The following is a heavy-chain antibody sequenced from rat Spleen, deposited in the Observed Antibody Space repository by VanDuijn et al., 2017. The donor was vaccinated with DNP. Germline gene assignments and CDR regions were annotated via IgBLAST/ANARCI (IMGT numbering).Heavy chain of an antibody. D-gene: IGHD1-11*01. CDR2: INKDSSTI. Sequence: EVQLVESGGDLVQPGRSLKLSCAASGFNFNDYWMGWVRQAPGKGLEWIGEINKDSSTIDYNPSLKDKFTISRDNAQNTLYLQMNKLGSEDTGIYYCAKGPNFGGWSDYFDYWGQGVMVTVSS. J-gene: IGHJ2*01. V-gene: IGHV4-2*01. CDR3: AKGPNFGGWSDYFDY. CDR1: GFNFNDYW.